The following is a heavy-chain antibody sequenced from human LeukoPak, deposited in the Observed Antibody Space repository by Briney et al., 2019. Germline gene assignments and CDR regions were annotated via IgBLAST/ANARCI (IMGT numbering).Heavy chain of an antibody. V-gene: IGHV4-61*01. Sequence: PSETLSLTCTVSGFSVTTDSYCWGWIRQPPGKGLEWIGYDYCGGNTNYDPSLKKRVTISVNTSKNQFSLTLTSVTAADTAVYFCARDHFGSLDSWGQGILVTVSS. CDR1: GFSVTTDSYC. D-gene: IGHD3-10*01. J-gene: IGHJ4*02. CDR2: DYCGGNT. CDR3: ARDHFGSLDS.